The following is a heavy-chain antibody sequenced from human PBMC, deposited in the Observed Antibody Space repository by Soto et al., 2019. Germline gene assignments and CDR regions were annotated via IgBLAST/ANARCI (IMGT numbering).Heavy chain of an antibody. V-gene: IGHV4-39*01. CDR3: ARSRPYYFYIDV. Sequence: QLQLQESGPGLVKPSETLSLTCTVSGGSISSSNYFWGWIRQPPGKGLEWIGSIHSRGSTYYNPSLQSRVTVSVDTSKNKFSLKLTSVSAADTAVYYCARSRPYYFYIDVWGKGTTVTVSS. J-gene: IGHJ6*03. CDR1: GGSISSSNYF. CDR2: IHSRGST.